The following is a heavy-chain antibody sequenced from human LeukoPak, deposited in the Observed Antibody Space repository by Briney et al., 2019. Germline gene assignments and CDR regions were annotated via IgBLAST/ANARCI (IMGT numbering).Heavy chain of an antibody. CDR1: GFTFSNYA. Sequence: GGSLRLSCRASGFTFSNYAINWVRQAPGKGLEWVAAISYDGIDIAYADSVRGRFTISRDNSKSTLYLQMSTLRAEDSALYYCAKHLFHYRKYNSDYGVLDTWGQGTLVTVSS. V-gene: IGHV3-30*18. J-gene: IGHJ5*02. D-gene: IGHD4-11*01. CDR3: AKHLFHYRKYNSDYGVLDT. CDR2: ISYDGIDI.